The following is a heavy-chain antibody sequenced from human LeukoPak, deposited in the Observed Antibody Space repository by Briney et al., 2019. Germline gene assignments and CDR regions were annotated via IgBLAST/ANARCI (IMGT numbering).Heavy chain of an antibody. Sequence: GGSLRLSCAASGFTFDDYGMSWVRHAPGKGLERVSGINWNGGSTGYADSVKGRFTISRDNAKNSLYLQMNSLRAEDTALYYCARDGQFGVYSGSYYYFDYWGQGTLVTVSS. CDR2: INWNGGST. V-gene: IGHV3-20*04. J-gene: IGHJ4*02. D-gene: IGHD1-26*01. CDR3: ARDGQFGVYSGSYYYFDY. CDR1: GFTFDDYG.